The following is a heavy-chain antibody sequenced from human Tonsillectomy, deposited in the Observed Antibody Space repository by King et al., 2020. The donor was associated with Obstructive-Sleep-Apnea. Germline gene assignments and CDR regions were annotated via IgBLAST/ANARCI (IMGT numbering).Heavy chain of an antibody. CDR3: AREGGYSFGYEAYVFDI. J-gene: IGHJ3*02. CDR1: GFTFSSYA. Sequence: VQLVESGGGVVQPGRSLRLSCAASGFTFSSYAMHWVRQAPGKGLEWVAVISYDGNNKYYADSVKGRFTISRDNSKNTLYLQMNSLRAEDTAVYYCAREGGYSFGYEAYVFDIWGQGTMVTVSS. V-gene: IGHV3-30-3*01. CDR2: ISYDGNNK. D-gene: IGHD5-18*01.